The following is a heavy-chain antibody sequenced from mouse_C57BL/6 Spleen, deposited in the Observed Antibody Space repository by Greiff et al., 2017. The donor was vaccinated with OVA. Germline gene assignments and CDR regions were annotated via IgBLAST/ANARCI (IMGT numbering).Heavy chain of an antibody. CDR1: GYTFTSYT. CDR3: ARSDYYGSSYWYFDV. Sequence: VQLQQSGAELARPGASVKMSCKASGYTFTSYTMHWVKQRPGQGLEWIGYINPSSGSTKYNQKFKDKATLTADKSSSTAYMQLSSLTSEDSAVYYCARSDYYGSSYWYFDVWGTGTTVTVSS. D-gene: IGHD1-1*01. CDR2: INPSSGST. V-gene: IGHV1-4*01. J-gene: IGHJ1*03.